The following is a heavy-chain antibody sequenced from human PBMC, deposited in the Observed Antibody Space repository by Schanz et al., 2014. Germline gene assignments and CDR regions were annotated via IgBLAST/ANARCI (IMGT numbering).Heavy chain of an antibody. CDR2: ITRQGTT. Sequence: EVQLLESGGRLVQPGGSLRLSCTVSGFTVNNYAMNWVRQAPGRGLEWVSGITRQGTTYYGDFVRGRFSISRDLSSNTLYLQMNSLRADDSAIYYCAKDGRLPYYGTGSDFDYWGQGTLVAVSS. J-gene: IGHJ4*02. CDR1: GFTVNNYA. D-gene: IGHD3-22*01. CDR3: AKDGRLPYYGTGSDFDY. V-gene: IGHV3-23*01.